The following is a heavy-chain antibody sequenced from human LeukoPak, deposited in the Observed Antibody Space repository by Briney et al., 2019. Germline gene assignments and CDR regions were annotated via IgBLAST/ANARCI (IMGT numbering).Heavy chain of an antibody. CDR1: GFTFSSYW. Sequence: GGSLRLSCAASGFTFSSYWMHWVRQAPGKGLVWVSRINSDGSSTSYADSVKGRFTISRDNAENTLYLQMNSLRAEDTAVYYCAKIYSSGVYAFDIWGQGTMVTVSS. V-gene: IGHV3-74*01. CDR2: INSDGSST. D-gene: IGHD6-19*01. CDR3: AKIYSSGVYAFDI. J-gene: IGHJ3*02.